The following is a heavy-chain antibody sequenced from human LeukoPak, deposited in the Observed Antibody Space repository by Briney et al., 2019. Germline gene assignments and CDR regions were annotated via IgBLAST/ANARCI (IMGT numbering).Heavy chain of an antibody. CDR2: IGSNSATI. CDR3: ARDIGAVADF. Sequence: PGGSLRLSCAASGFSFTSSGMNWVRQAPGKGLEWLSYIGSNSATIYYADSVKGRFTVSRDNAKSSLYLQMNSLGDEDTAVYYCARDIGAVADFWGQGTLVTVSS. CDR1: GFSFTSSG. V-gene: IGHV3-48*02. J-gene: IGHJ4*02. D-gene: IGHD4-23*01.